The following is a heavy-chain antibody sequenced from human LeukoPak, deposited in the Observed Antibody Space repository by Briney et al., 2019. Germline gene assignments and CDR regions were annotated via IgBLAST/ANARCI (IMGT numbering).Heavy chain of an antibody. D-gene: IGHD3-10*01. Sequence: GRSLRLSCAASGFTFSSYGMHWVRQAPGKGLEWVAVISYDGSNKYYADSVKGRFTISRDNSKNTLYLQMNSLRAEDTAVYYCAKDLYYFGSGNYVPGLPDYWGQGTLVTVSS. CDR2: ISYDGSNK. V-gene: IGHV3-30*18. CDR1: GFTFSSYG. CDR3: AKDLYYFGSGNYVPGLPDY. J-gene: IGHJ4*02.